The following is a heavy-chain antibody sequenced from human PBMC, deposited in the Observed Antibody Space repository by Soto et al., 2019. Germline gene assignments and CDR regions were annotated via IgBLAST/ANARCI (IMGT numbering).Heavy chain of an antibody. V-gene: IGHV4-34*01. Sequence: QVQLQQWGAGLLKPSETLSLTCAVYGGSFSGYYWSWICQPPGKGLEWIGESNHSGSTNYNPSLKSRVTISVDTSKNQFSLKLSSVTAADTAVYYCSLRYFVWLLYGDLYYFDYWGQGTLVTVSS. J-gene: IGHJ4*02. CDR1: GGSFSGYY. CDR3: SLRYFVWLLYGDLYYFDY. CDR2: SNHSGST. D-gene: IGHD3-9*01.